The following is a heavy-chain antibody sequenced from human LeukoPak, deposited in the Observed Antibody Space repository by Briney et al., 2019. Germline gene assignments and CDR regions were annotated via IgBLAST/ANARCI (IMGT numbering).Heavy chain of an antibody. CDR1: GYTFTGYY. J-gene: IGHJ6*03. V-gene: IGHV1-2*02. D-gene: IGHD6-19*01. Sequence: ASVKVSCKASGYTFTGYYIHWVRQAPGQGLEYMGGINPNSGGTNYAQKFQGRVTMTRDTSISTAYMELSRLRSDDTAVYYCARDLYQWLPSTRPRDYYYYMDVWGEGTTVTVSS. CDR2: INPNSGGT. CDR3: ARDLYQWLPSTRPRDYYYYMDV.